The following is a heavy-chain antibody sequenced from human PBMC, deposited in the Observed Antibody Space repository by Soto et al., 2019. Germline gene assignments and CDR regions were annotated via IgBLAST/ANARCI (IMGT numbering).Heavy chain of an antibody. Sequence: QVQLVESGGGVVQPGRPLRLSCAASGFTFSSYGMHWVRQAPGKGLEWVAVIYDGSNKYYADSVKGRFTISRDNSKNTVYLQMNSLRAEDTAVYYCAKEVWSGPMDVWGQGTTVTVSS. D-gene: IGHD3-3*01. CDR2: IYDGSNK. V-gene: IGHV3-30*18. J-gene: IGHJ6*02. CDR1: GFTFSSYG. CDR3: AKEVWSGPMDV.